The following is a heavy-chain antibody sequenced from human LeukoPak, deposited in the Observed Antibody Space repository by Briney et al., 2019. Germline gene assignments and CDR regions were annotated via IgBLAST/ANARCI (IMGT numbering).Heavy chain of an antibody. CDR1: VYTFTSYD. Sequence: DSVKVSCKASVYTFTSYDINWVRQATGQGLEWMGWMNPNSGNTGYAQKFQGRVTMTRNTPISTAYMERSSLRAEDTAVYFCARERWRGGSVGLWGQGTLVNVSS. J-gene: IGHJ4*02. V-gene: IGHV1-8*01. D-gene: IGHD3-3*01. CDR3: ARERWRGGSVGL. CDR2: MNPNSGNT.